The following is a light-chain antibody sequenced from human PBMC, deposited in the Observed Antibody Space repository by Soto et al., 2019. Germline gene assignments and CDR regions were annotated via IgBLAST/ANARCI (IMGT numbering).Light chain of an antibody. CDR2: DAS. J-gene: IGKJ1*01. Sequence: AIHLTQSPSSLSASVGDRVTITCLASQGISSALAWYQQKPGKPPKFLIYDASSLESGVPSRFSGSGSGTDLNLTISSLQPEDFATYYCQQFNSYLRTFGQGTKVEIK. V-gene: IGKV1-13*02. CDR3: QQFNSYLRT. CDR1: QGISSA.